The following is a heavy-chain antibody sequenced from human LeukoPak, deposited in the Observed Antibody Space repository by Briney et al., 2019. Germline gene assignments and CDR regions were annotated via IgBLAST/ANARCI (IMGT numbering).Heavy chain of an antibody. D-gene: IGHD2-2*01. Sequence: GGSLGLSCAASGFTFSNYAMSWVRQAPGKGLEWVSAISSSASSTYYADSVKGRFTISRDNAKNSLYLQMNSLRAEDTAVYYCAREYCSSTSCRGDYWGQGTLVTVSS. J-gene: IGHJ4*02. V-gene: IGHV3-23*05. CDR1: GFTFSNYA. CDR3: AREYCSSTSCRGDY. CDR2: ISSSASST.